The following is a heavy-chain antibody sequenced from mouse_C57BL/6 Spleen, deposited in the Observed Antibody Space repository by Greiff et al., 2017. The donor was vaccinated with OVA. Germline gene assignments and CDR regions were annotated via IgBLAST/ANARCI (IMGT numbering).Heavy chain of an antibody. V-gene: IGHV1-83*01. CDR1: YTFTDYYM. D-gene: IGHD4-1*02. CDR3: RESTGWYFDV. Sequence: VQLQQSGPELVKPGASVKMSCKASGYTFTDYYMHWVKQKPGKGLEWIGEMYPGSGNTYYNEKFKGKATLTADTSSSTAYMQLSSLTSEDSAVYFCARESTGWYFDVWGTGTTVTVSS. J-gene: IGHJ1*03. CDR2: YPGSGNTY.